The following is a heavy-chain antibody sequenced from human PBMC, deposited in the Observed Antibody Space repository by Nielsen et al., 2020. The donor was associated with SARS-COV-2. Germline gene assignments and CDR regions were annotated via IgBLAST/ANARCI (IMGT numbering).Heavy chain of an antibody. J-gene: IGHJ4*02. V-gene: IGHV3-43*02. CDR1: GFTFDDYA. D-gene: IGHD6-19*01. Sequence: GESLKISCAASGFTFDDYAMHWVRQVPGKGLEWVSLISGDGGDTYYADSVKGRFTISRDNSKNSLYLQMNSLRTEDTALYYCAKDFGGSGWLNYWGQGTLVTVSS. CDR2: ISGDGGDT. CDR3: AKDFGGSGWLNY.